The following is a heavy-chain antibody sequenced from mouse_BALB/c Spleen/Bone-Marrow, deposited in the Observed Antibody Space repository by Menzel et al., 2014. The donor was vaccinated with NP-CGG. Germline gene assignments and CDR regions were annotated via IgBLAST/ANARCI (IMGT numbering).Heavy chain of an antibody. CDR3: SRDYGGTAWFAY. D-gene: IGHD1-1*01. V-gene: IGHV14-3*02. J-gene: IGHJ3*01. CDR2: IDPASGDT. Sequence: VQLQQSGADLVKPGASVKLSCTASGFKFKDTHMHWVKQRPEQGLEWIGRIDPASGDTKYDPKFQGKAAITGDTSSNTAYLQLSSLTSEDTAVYYCSRDYGGTAWFAYLGQGTLVTVSA. CDR1: GFKFKDTH.